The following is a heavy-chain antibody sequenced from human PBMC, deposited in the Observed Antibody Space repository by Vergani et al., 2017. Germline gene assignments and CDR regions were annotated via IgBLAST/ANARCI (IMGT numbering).Heavy chain of an antibody. V-gene: IGHV4-38-2*01. D-gene: IGHD3-10*01. CDR1: DSSIMTNPY. Sequence: QVQLQESGPGLVKPSETLTLTCDVSDSSIMTNPYWGWFRQSPGKGLEWIGCIHHSGDTHYNSSLKSRVSISIVSSSKFSLSLTSVTAADTAIYYCARQRGSGGFFPSSYFYGRDVCGHGTTVTVSS. CDR2: IHHSGDT. CDR3: ARQRGSGGFFPSSYFYGRDV. J-gene: IGHJ6*02.